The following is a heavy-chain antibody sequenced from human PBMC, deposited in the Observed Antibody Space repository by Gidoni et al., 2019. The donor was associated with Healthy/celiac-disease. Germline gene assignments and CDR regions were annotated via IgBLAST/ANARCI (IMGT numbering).Heavy chain of an antibody. CDR2: NSAYNGNT. V-gene: IGHV1-18*04. D-gene: IGHD4-17*01. CDR1: GYTFTSYG. CDR3: ARDGTTVTIGRSYYYYGMDV. J-gene: IGHJ6*02. Sequence: QVQLVQSGAEVKKPGASVKVSCKASGYTFTSYGISWVRQAPGQGLEWMGWNSAYNGNTNYAQKLQGRVTMTTDTSTSTAYMELRSLRSDDTAVYYCARDGTTVTIGRSYYYYGMDVWGQGTTVTVSS.